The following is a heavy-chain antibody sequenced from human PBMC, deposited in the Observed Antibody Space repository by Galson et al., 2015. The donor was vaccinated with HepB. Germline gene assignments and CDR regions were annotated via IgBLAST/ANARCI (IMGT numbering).Heavy chain of an antibody. D-gene: IGHD5-24*01. CDR1: GFTFSNYC. V-gene: IGHV3-7*03. Sequence: SLRLSCAASGFTFSNYCMSWVRQAPGKGLEWVANIMQDGSEKYYVNSVKGRFTISRDNAKNSLYLQMDSLRAEDTAVYYCARGRDGYNPLLYYYYYMDVWGKGTTVTVSS. J-gene: IGHJ6*03. CDR3: ARGRDGYNPLLYYYYYMDV. CDR2: IMQDGSEK.